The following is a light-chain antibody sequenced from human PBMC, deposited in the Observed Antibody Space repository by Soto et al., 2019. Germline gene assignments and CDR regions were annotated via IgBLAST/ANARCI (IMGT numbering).Light chain of an antibody. Sequence: DFQMTQSPSTLSASVGDRVTITCRASQNINNWVAWYQQKPGKAPKFLIYDASTLQRGVPSMFSGSGFGTEFSLTISSLQPDDFGSYYCQHTRTFGQGTKVEIK. V-gene: IGKV1-5*01. J-gene: IGKJ1*01. CDR2: DAS. CDR1: QNINNW. CDR3: QHTRT.